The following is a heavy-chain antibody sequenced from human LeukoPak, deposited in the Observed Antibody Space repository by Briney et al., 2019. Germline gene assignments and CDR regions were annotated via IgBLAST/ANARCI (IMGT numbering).Heavy chain of an antibody. CDR2: ISYDGSNK. Sequence: GGSLRLSCAASGFTFSSYGMHWVRQAPGKGLEWVAVISYDGSNKYYADSVKGRFTISRDNSKNTLYLQMNSLRAEDTAVYYCAKGGYRGYDSDYWGQGTLVTVSS. V-gene: IGHV3-30*18. CDR3: AKGGYRGYDSDY. CDR1: GFTFSSYG. J-gene: IGHJ4*02. D-gene: IGHD5-12*01.